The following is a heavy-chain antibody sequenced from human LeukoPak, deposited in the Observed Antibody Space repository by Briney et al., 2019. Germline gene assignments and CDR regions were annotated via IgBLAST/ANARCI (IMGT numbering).Heavy chain of an antibody. V-gene: IGHV1-69*04. CDR1: GGTFSSYA. Sequence: GASVKVSCKASGGTFSSYAISWVRQAPGQGVEWMGRIIPILGIANYAQKFQGRVTITADKSTSTAYMELSSLRSEDTAVYYCARVVDTAMASDYWGQGTPVTVSS. CDR2: IIPILGIA. CDR3: ARVVDTAMASDY. J-gene: IGHJ4*02. D-gene: IGHD5-18*01.